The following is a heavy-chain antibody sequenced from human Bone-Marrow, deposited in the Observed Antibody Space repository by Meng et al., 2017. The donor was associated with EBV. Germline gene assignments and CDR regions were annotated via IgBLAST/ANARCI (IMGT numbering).Heavy chain of an antibody. CDR3: AKDLSGRFDP. CDR1: GFIFSGYG. J-gene: IGHJ5*02. Sequence: QEQLVESGGGVVQPGRSLRLSCAASGFIFSGYGFHWVRQAPGKGPEWVAIIPSDASHNKYYADSVKGRFTISRDNSKNTLYLQMNSLKIEDTAVYYYAKDLSGRFDPWGQGTLVTASS. D-gene: IGHD1-14*01. CDR2: IPSDASHNK. V-gene: IGHV3-30*18.